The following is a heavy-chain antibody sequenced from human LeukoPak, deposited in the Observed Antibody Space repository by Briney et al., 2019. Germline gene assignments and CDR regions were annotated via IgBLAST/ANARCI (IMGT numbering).Heavy chain of an antibody. D-gene: IGHD6-25*01. V-gene: IGHV3-48*04. Sequence: GGSLRLSCAASGFIFSTHDVNWVRQAPGKGLEWVSFINSRNSTIYYADSVKGRFTISRDNSKNSLYLQMNSLRAEDTAVYYCARFAAGGSYYYYMDVWGKGTTVTVSS. CDR2: INSRNSTI. J-gene: IGHJ6*03. CDR3: ARFAAGGSYYYYMDV. CDR1: GFIFSTHD.